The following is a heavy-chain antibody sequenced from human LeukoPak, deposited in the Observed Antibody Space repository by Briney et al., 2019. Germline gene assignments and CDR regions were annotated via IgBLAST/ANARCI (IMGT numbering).Heavy chain of an antibody. CDR3: ARVRLADERAWAY. Sequence: ASVKVSCKASGYTFSDSYIHWVRQAPGQGLEYVGWITPKSGDTYSPQRFQGRVTMTRDASISTAYMELSSLRSDDTAVYFCARVRLADERAWAYWGQGTLVTVSS. V-gene: IGHV1-2*02. CDR1: GYTFSDSY. J-gene: IGHJ4*02. CDR2: ITPKSGDT. D-gene: IGHD3-3*02.